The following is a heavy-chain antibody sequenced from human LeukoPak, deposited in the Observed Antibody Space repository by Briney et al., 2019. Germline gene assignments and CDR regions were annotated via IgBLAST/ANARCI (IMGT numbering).Heavy chain of an antibody. CDR1: GFTFSSYG. V-gene: IGHV3-23*01. CDR2: ISGSSGST. CDR3: ATDKVTPYLSSFDY. Sequence: GGSLRLSCAASGFTFSSYGMSWVRQAPGKGLEWVSAISGSSGSTYYADSVKGRFTISRDNSKNTLYLQMNSLRAADTAVYYCATDKVTPYLSSFDYWGQGTLVTVSS. J-gene: IGHJ4*02. D-gene: IGHD2-2*01.